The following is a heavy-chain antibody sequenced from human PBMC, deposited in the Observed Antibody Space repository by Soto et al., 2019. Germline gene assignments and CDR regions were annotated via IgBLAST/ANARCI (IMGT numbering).Heavy chain of an antibody. Sequence: SETLSLTCTVSGGSISSGDYYWSWIRQPPGKGLEWIGYIYYSGSTYYNPSLKSRVTILVDTSKNQLSLKLSSVTAAGTAVYCCARALRRLGHFGDWFDPWGQGTLVTVSS. CDR3: ARALRRLGHFGDWFDP. CDR1: GGSISSGDYY. V-gene: IGHV4-30-4*01. D-gene: IGHD3-16*01. J-gene: IGHJ5*02. CDR2: IYYSGST.